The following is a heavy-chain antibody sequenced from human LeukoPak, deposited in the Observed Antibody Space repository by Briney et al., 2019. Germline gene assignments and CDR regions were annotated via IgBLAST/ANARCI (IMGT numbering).Heavy chain of an antibody. Sequence: PSETLSLTCTVSGGSISSYYWSWIRQPAGTALEWIGRIYTSGTITYNPSLKSRVTMSVDTSKNQFSLKLSSVTAADTAVYYCARRIRTRFDPWGQGTLVTVSS. CDR3: ARRIRTRFDP. D-gene: IGHD1-14*01. V-gene: IGHV4-4*07. CDR1: GGSISSYY. J-gene: IGHJ5*02. CDR2: IYTSGTI.